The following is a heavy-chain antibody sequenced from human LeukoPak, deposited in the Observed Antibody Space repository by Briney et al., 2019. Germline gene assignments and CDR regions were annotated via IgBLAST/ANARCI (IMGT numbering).Heavy chain of an antibody. D-gene: IGHD6-13*01. CDR1: GGSISSGSYY. Sequence: SETLSLTCTVSGGSISSGSYYWSWIRQPAGKGLVWIGRIYTSGSTNYNPSLKSRVTISVDTSKNQFSLKLSSVTAADTAVYYCARVPIAAAGLPFDYWGQGTLVTVSS. V-gene: IGHV4-61*02. CDR3: ARVPIAAAGLPFDY. CDR2: IYTSGST. J-gene: IGHJ4*02.